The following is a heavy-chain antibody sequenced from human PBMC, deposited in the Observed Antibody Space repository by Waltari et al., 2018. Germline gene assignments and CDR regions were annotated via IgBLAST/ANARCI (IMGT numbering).Heavy chain of an antibody. CDR1: GDTFTDNY. CDR2: LDPADGQA. Sequence: EVQLLQSGAEVKKPGTPVKISCKVSGDTFTDNYIHWIQQAPGKGLQWMGLLDPADGQAEYAEKFQGRVTMTADTSIHTAYMELTSLTSEDTAFYYCAAALGGGISASRPFHFWGQGTMITVSS. V-gene: IGHV1-69-2*01. J-gene: IGHJ3*01. D-gene: IGHD3-10*01. CDR3: AAALGGGISASRPFHF.